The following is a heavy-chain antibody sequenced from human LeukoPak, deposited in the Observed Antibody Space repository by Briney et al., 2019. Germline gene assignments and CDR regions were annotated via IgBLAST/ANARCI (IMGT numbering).Heavy chain of an antibody. Sequence: SETLSLTCTVSGGSISSSSYYWGWIRQPPGKGLEWIGSIYYSGSTYYNPSLKSRVTISVDTSKNQFSLKLSSVTAADTAVYYCARVLRYYGSATDYWRQGTLVTVSS. D-gene: IGHD3-10*01. J-gene: IGHJ4*02. CDR2: IYYSGST. V-gene: IGHV4-39*07. CDR1: GGSISSSSYY. CDR3: ARVLRYYGSATDY.